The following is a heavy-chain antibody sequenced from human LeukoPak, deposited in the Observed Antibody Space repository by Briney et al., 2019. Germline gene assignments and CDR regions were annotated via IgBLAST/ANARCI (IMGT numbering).Heavy chain of an antibody. J-gene: IGHJ4*02. V-gene: IGHV3-21*01. CDR3: ARAYASRYPFDY. CDR2: ISSGSSYM. CDR1: GFIFSSYT. D-gene: IGHD3-16*01. Sequence: PGGSLRLSCAASGFIFSSYTMNWVRQAPGKGLEWVSSISSGSSYMYYADSVKGRFTISRDNARNSLYLQMNSLRAEDTAVYYCARAYASRYPFDYWGQGTLVTVSS.